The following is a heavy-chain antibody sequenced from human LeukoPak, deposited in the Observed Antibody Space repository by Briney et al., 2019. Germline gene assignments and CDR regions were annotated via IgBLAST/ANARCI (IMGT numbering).Heavy chain of an antibody. J-gene: IGHJ3*01. Sequence: GGSLRLSCAASGFTFSSYAMDWVPQAPGKGLEWASSISSSGDNTNYADSVRGRFTISRDNSKKTLSLQMNNLREEDTAIYYCAKVRRPTVAATDDFDVWGQGTMVTVSS. CDR3: AKVRRPTVAATDDFDV. CDR2: ISSSGDNT. D-gene: IGHD4-23*01. V-gene: IGHV3-23*01. CDR1: GFTFSSYA.